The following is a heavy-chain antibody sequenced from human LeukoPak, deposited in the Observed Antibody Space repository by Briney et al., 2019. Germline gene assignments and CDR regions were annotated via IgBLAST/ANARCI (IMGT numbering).Heavy chain of an antibody. V-gene: IGHV4-39*07. CDR1: GGSISSGDYY. CDR3: ARLTGPTSYFDY. D-gene: IGHD7-27*01. J-gene: IGHJ4*02. CDR2: IYSSGST. Sequence: SETLSLTCTVSGGSISSGDYYWSWIRQPPGKGLEWIGSIYSSGSTFYNPSLKSRVTISVDTSKKQFSVKMSSVTAADTAVYYCARLTGPTSYFDYWGQGTLVTVSS.